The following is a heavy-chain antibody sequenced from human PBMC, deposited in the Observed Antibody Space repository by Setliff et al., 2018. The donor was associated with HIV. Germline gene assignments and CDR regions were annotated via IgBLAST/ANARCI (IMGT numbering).Heavy chain of an antibody. CDR1: ADTFTNCL. J-gene: IGHJ5*02. D-gene: IGHD1-26*01. V-gene: IGHV1-2*02. CDR2: INTDSGGT. CDR3: ARGGAIVRPYLNWFDP. Sequence: ASVKVSCKASADTFTNCLINWVRQAPGQELEWMGWINTDSGGTNYAQKFQGRVSMTRDTSITTAYMELSGLRSDDTAVYYCARGGAIVRPYLNWFDPWGQGTLVTVSS.